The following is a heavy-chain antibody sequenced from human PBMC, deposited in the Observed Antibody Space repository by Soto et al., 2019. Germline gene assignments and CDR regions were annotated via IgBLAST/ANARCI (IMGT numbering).Heavy chain of an antibody. CDR2: VSHSGST. D-gene: IGHD5-12*01. V-gene: IGHV4-4*02. CDR1: SGSITSSNW. J-gene: IGHJ4*02. Sequence: QVQLQESGPGLVKPSGTLSLTCAVSSGSITSSNWWSWVRQPPGKGLEWIGEVSHSGSTNYIPSLNSRVTISVDKASNQFSLRLSSVTAADTAVYYCARQRYGGYDFDYWGQGTLVTVSS. CDR3: ARQRYGGYDFDY.